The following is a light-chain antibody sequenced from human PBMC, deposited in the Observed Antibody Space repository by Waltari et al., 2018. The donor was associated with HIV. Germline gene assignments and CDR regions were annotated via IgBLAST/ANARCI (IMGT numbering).Light chain of an antibody. V-gene: IGLV1-40*01. CDR2: ANN. CDR1: RSNFGTGYD. J-gene: IGLJ2*01. CDR3: QSYDSSLNGHVV. Sequence: QPVLPQAPSVSGAPGQRVTISCTGSRSNFGTGYDFHWYQQLPGTAPKLLIYANNQRPSGVPARFSGSKSATSASLVITGLQAEDEADYYCQSYDSSLNGHVVFGGGTKVTVL.